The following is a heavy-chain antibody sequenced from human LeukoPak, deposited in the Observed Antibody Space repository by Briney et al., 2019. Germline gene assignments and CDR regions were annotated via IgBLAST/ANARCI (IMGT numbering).Heavy chain of an antibody. Sequence: ASVKVSCKASGFTFTSSAVQWVRQARGQRLEWIGWIVVGSGNTNYAQKFQERVTITRDMSTSTAYMELSSLRSEDTAVYYCARVAVVTATPFDYWGQGTLVTVSS. V-gene: IGHV1-58*01. CDR3: ARVAVVTATPFDY. CDR2: IVVGSGNT. J-gene: IGHJ4*02. D-gene: IGHD2-21*02. CDR1: GFTFTSSA.